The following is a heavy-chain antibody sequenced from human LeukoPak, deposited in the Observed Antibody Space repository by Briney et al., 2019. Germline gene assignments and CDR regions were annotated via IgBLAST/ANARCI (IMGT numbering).Heavy chain of an antibody. V-gene: IGHV4-59*01. CDR3: AIPDSSSSLGYDF. J-gene: IGHJ4*02. CDR1: GGSISSYY. Sequence: PSETLSLTCTVSGGSISSYYWSWIRQPPGKGLEWIGYIYYSRSTNYNPSLKSRVTISVDTSKNQFSLKLSSVTAADTAVYYCAIPDSSSSLGYDFWGQGTLVTVSS. CDR2: IYYSRST. D-gene: IGHD6-6*01.